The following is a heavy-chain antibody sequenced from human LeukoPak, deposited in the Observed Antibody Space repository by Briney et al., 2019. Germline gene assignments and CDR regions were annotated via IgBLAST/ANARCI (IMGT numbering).Heavy chain of an antibody. D-gene: IGHD1-1*01. CDR2: IGIDSGNT. J-gene: IGHJ4*02. CDR1: GFPFIEYS. V-gene: IGHV3-48*01. Sequence: GGSLRLSCTASGFPFIEYSMNWVRQVPGKGLEWIAYIGIDSGNTKYAGSVRGRFTISADKTKNSLYLQMNSLRVDDTAVYYCARDHNYAFDNWGQGTLVSVAS. CDR3: ARDHNYAFDN.